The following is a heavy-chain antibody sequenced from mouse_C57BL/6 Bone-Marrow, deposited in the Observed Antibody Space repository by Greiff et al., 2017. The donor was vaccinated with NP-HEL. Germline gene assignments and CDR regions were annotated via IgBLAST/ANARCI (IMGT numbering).Heavy chain of an antibody. CDR2: IDPSDSYT. CDR3: ARLWDWSY. D-gene: IGHD4-1*01. V-gene: IGHV1-50*01. CDR1: GYTFTSYW. Sequence: QVQLQQPGAELVKPGASVKLSCKASGYTFTSYWMQWVKQRPGQGLEWIGEIDPSDSYTNYNQKFKGKATLTVDTSSSTAYMQLSSLTSEDSAVYYCARLWDWSYWGQGTTLTVSS. J-gene: IGHJ2*01.